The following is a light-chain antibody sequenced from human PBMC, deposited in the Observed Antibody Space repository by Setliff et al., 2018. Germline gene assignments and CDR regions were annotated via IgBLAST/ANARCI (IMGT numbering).Light chain of an antibody. CDR3: SLYSGSNNFF. J-gene: IGLJ1*01. Sequence: LTQPPSASGSPGQSVTISCTGTGGLVGGYNYVSWYQQHPGKAPKLIIYEVTKRPSGVPDRFSGSNSGNTASLTVSGLQAGDEADYYCSLYSGSNNFFFGSGTKVTVL. V-gene: IGLV2-8*01. CDR1: GGLVGGYNY. CDR2: EVT.